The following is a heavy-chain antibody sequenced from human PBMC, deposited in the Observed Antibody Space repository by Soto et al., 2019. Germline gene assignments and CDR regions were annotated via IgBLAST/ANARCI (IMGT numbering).Heavy chain of an antibody. CDR2: IKRDGSGK. J-gene: IGHJ4*02. V-gene: IGHV3-7*03. Sequence: EVQLVESGGGLVQPGGSLRLSCTASGFMFGSYWMTWVRHVPGKGLQWVANIKRDGSGKYYVDFVKGRFTISRDNSENSVFLDMNNLRVDDTATYYCARVRANDYEIDYWGQGALVTVSS. CDR3: ARVRANDYEIDY. CDR1: GFMFGSYW. D-gene: IGHD4-17*01.